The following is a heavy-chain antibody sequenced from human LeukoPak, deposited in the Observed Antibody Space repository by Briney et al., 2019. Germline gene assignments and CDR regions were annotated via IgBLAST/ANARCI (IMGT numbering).Heavy chain of an antibody. J-gene: IGHJ5*02. D-gene: IGHD1-26*01. CDR3: ARHEYSGSYYGLSWFDP. CDR2: IYYSGST. Sequence: PSETLSLTCTVSGGSISSSGYYWGWIRQPPGKGLEWIASIYYSGSTYYNPSLKSRAALSVDTSKSQLSLKLSSLTAADTAVYYCARHEYSGSYYGLSWFDPWGQGTLVTVSS. V-gene: IGHV4-39*01. CDR1: GGSISSSGYY.